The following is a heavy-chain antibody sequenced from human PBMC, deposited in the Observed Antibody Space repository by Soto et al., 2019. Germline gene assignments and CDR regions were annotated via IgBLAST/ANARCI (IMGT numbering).Heavy chain of an antibody. J-gene: IGHJ6*02. CDR1: GGTFSSYA. CDR3: AKSQGSSTSLEIYYYYYYGMDV. CDR2: IIPISGTA. V-gene: IGHV1-69*01. D-gene: IGHD2-2*01. Sequence: QVQLVQSGAEVKKPGSSVKVSCKASGGTFSSYAISWVRQAPGQGLEWMGGIIPISGTANYAQKFQGRVKITADESTSTAYMELSRLRSEDTAVYYCAKSQGSSTSLEIYYYYYYGMDVWGQGTRVTVSS.